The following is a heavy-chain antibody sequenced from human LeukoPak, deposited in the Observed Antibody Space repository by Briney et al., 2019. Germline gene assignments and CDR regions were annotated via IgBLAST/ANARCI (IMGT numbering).Heavy chain of an antibody. Sequence: PSETLSLTCTVSGGSISSYYWSWIRQPPGKGLEWIGYIYYSGSTNYNPSLKSRVTISVETSKNQFSLKLGSVTAADTAVYYCARDNYDFWSGYFYGMDVWGQGTTVTVSS. CDR2: IYYSGST. CDR3: ARDNYDFWSGYFYGMDV. V-gene: IGHV4-59*01. J-gene: IGHJ6*02. CDR1: GGSISSYY. D-gene: IGHD3-3*01.